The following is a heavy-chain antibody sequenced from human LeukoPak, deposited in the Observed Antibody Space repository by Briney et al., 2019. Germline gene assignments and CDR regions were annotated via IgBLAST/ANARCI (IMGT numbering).Heavy chain of an antibody. V-gene: IGHV4-34*01. CDR1: GGSFSGYY. CDR3: ARVSRIAAAGTPYYFDY. J-gene: IGHJ4*02. D-gene: IGHD6-13*01. CDR2: INHSGST. Sequence: PSETLSLTCAVYGGSFSGYYWSWIRQPPGKGLEWIGEINHSGSTNYNPSLKSRVTISVDTSKYRFSLKLSSVTAADTAVYYCARVSRIAAAGTPYYFDYWGQGTLVTVSS.